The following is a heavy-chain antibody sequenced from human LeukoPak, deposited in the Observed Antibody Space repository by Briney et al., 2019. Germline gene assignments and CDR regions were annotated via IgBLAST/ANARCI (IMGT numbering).Heavy chain of an antibody. V-gene: IGHV4-59*12. CDR3: ARDGTLTTNWYFDL. CDR2: IYYSGST. J-gene: IGHJ2*01. Sequence: SETLSLTCTVSGGSLSSYYWSWIRQPPGKGLEWIGYIYYSGSTNYNPSLKSRVTISVDTSKNQFSLKLSSVTAADTAVYYCARDGTLTTNWYFDLWGRGTLVTVSS. D-gene: IGHD4/OR15-4a*01. CDR1: GGSLSSYY.